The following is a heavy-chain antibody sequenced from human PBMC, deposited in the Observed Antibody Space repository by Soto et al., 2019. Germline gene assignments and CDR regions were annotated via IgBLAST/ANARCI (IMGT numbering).Heavy chain of an antibody. CDR2: IYPGDSDT. CDR1: EYSFSTYW. CDR3: ARQLRHYASWSNPYYYYGLDV. J-gene: IGHJ6*02. Sequence: GESLKISCRGSEYSFSTYWIAWVRQMPGKGLEWMGIIYPGDSDTRYSPSFQGQVTISADKSISTAHLQWSSLKASDTAMYYCARQLRHYASWSNPYYYYGLDVWGQGTQVTVSS. D-gene: IGHD3-3*01. V-gene: IGHV5-51*01.